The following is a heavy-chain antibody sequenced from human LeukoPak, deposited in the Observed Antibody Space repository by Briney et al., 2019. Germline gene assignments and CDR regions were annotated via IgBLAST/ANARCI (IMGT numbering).Heavy chain of an antibody. V-gene: IGHV3-30-3*01. J-gene: IGHJ4*02. CDR2: ISYDGSNK. CDR3: ATEDINGYSSFDY. CDR1: GFTFSSYA. D-gene: IGHD6-19*01. Sequence: PGGSLRLSCAASGFTFSSYAMHWVRQAPGKGLEWVAVISYDGSNKYYADSVKGRITISRDNSKNTLYLQMNSLRAEDTAVYYCATEDINGYSSFDYWGQGTLVTVSS.